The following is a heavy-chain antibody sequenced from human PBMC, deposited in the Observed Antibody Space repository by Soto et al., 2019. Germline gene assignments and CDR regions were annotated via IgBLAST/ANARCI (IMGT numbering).Heavy chain of an antibody. CDR3: ATLPSMTTVFPNWFDP. CDR2: FDPEDGET. J-gene: IGHJ5*02. Sequence: GALVKVSCKVSGYTLTELSMHWVRQAPGKGLEWMGGFDPEDGETIYAQKFQGRVTMTEDTSTDTAYMELSSLRSEDTAVYYCATLPSMTTVFPNWFDPWGQGTLVTVSS. CDR1: GYTLTELS. D-gene: IGHD4-4*01. V-gene: IGHV1-24*01.